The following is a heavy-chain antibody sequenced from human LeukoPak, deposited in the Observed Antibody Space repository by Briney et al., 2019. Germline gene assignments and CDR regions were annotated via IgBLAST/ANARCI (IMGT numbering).Heavy chain of an antibody. CDR3: AFFSMVRGYAYFDY. D-gene: IGHD3-10*01. CDR1: GGSISSGGYY. V-gene: IGHV4-31*03. J-gene: IGHJ4*02. Sequence: SQTLSLTCTVSGGSISSGGYYWSWVRPHPGKGLEWIGYIYYSGSTYYNPSLKSRVTISVDTSKNQFSLKLSSVTAADTAVYYCAFFSMVRGYAYFDYWGQGTLVTVSS. CDR2: IYYSGST.